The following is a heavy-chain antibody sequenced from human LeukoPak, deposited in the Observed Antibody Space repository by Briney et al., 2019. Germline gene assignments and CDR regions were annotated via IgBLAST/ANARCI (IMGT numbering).Heavy chain of an antibody. CDR3: AREVAGTVGEKYVEGIDY. D-gene: IGHD6-19*01. V-gene: IGHV4-4*07. CDR2: IYTSGST. CDR1: GGSFSGYY. Sequence: SETLSLTCAVYGGSFSGYYWSWIRQPAGKGLEWIGRIYTSGSTNYNPSLKSRVTMSVDTSKNQFSLKLSSVTAADTAVYYRAREVAGTVGEKYVEGIDYWGQGTLVTVSS. J-gene: IGHJ4*02.